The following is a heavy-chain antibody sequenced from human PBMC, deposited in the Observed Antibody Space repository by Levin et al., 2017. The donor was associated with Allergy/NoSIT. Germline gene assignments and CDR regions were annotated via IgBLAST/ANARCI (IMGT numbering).Heavy chain of an antibody. J-gene: IGHJ4*02. V-gene: IGHV3-23*01. CDR2: VSGSGGSP. CDR1: GFTFSSYS. D-gene: IGHD3-22*01. Sequence: GGSLRLSCAASGFTFSSYSMSWVRQAPGKGLEWVSAVSGSGGSPYYADSVKGRFTISRDNSRNTLYLQMNSLRAEDTAVYYCATPSRGYYDTSGFIAEHFAYWGQGTLVTVSS. CDR3: ATPSRGYYDTSGFIAEHFAY.